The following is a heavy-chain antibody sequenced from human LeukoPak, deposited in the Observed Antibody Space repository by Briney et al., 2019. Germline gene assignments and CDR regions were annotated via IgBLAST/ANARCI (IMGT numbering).Heavy chain of an antibody. D-gene: IGHD5-24*01. V-gene: IGHV3-30-3*01. Sequence: TGGSLRLSCAASGFTFSSYAMHWVRQAPGKGLEWVAVISYDGSNKYYADSVKGRFTISRDNSKNTLYLQMNSLKIEDTAVYSCATPGRRWDYFDFWGRGTLVTVSP. CDR2: ISYDGSNK. CDR3: ATPGRRWDYFDF. J-gene: IGHJ4*02. CDR1: GFTFSSYA.